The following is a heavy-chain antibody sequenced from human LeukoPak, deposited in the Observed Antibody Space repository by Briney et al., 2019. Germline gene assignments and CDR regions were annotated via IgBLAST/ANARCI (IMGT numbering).Heavy chain of an antibody. V-gene: IGHV3-30*18. Sequence: HPGRSLRLSCAASGFTFSSYGMHWVRQAPGKGLEWVAVISYDGSNKYYADSVKGRFTISRDNSKNTLYLQMNSLRAEDTAVYYCAKEVRSSWYGYYYYYMDVWGKGTTVTVSS. CDR2: ISYDGSNK. CDR3: AKEVRSSWYGYYYYYMDV. D-gene: IGHD6-13*01. CDR1: GFTFSSYG. J-gene: IGHJ6*03.